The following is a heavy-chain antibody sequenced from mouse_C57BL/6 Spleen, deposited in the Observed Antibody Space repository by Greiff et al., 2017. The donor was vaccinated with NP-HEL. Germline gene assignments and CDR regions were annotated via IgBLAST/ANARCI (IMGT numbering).Heavy chain of an antibody. J-gene: IGHJ4*01. CDR2: IDPSDSYT. CDR1: GYTFTSYW. Sequence: VQLQQPGAELVMPGASVKLSCKASGYTFTSYWMHWVKQRPGQGLEWIGEIDPSDSYTNYNQKFKGKSTLTVDKSSSTAYMQLSSLTSEDSAVYYCARVGFTTVVPYAMDYWGQGTSVTVSS. D-gene: IGHD1-1*01. V-gene: IGHV1-69*01. CDR3: ARVGFTTVVPYAMDY.